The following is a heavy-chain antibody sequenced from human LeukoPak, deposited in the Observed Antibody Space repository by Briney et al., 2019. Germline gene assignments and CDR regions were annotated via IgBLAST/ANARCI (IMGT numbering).Heavy chain of an antibody. CDR3: AKADYAYFYMDV. CDR2: IIPIFGAT. J-gene: IGHJ6*03. Sequence: ASVKLCCNAFGANFTFSTITWGRQAPGQGVEWMGRIIPIFGATNYAQKFQGRITITADNSTATAFMELSNLRSEDTALYYCAKADYAYFYMDVWGTGTTVSVSS. V-gene: IGHV1-69*08. CDR1: GANFTFST. D-gene: IGHD3-16*01.